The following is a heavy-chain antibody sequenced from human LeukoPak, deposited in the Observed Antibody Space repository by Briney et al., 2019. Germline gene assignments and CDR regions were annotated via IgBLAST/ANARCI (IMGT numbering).Heavy chain of an antibody. CDR3: ARESYDYVWGSQPPEYFQH. Sequence: ASVKVSCKASGYTFTSYGISWVRQAPGQGLEWMGWISAYNGNTNYAQKLQGRVTMTTDTSTSTAYMELRSLGSDDTAVYYCARESYDYVWGSQPPEYFQHWGQGTLVTVSS. V-gene: IGHV1-18*01. CDR1: GYTFTSYG. D-gene: IGHD3-16*01. CDR2: ISAYNGNT. J-gene: IGHJ1*01.